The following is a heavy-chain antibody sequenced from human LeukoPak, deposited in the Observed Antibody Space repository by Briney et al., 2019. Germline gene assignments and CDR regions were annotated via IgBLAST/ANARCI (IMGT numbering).Heavy chain of an antibody. J-gene: IGHJ6*02. CDR3: ARTVAVAGTKNYYYYGMDV. Sequence: SETLSLTCAVYGGSFSGYYWIWIRQPPGKGLEWIGEINHSGSTNYNPSLRSRVTISVDTSKNQFSLKLSSVTAADTAVYYCARTVAVAGTKNYYYYGMDVWGQGTTVTVSS. V-gene: IGHV4-34*01. CDR1: GGSFSGYY. D-gene: IGHD6-19*01. CDR2: INHSGST.